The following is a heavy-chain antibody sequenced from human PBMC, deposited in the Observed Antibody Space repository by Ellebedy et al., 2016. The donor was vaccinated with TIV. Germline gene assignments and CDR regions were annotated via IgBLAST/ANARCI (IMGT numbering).Heavy chain of an antibody. CDR2: ISYSGST. J-gene: IGHJ6*02. CDR3: ARDDKMLYLRNRGGYYYGLDV. Sequence: MPSETLSLTCTVSGGSISSYYWSWIRQPPGMGLEWIGYISYSGSTNYHPSLKSRVTMSVDTSKNQFSVKLSSVTAADTAVYYCARDDKMLYLRNRGGYYYGLDVWGQGTTVTVSS. CDR1: GGSISSYY. V-gene: IGHV4-59*01. D-gene: IGHD2-8*01.